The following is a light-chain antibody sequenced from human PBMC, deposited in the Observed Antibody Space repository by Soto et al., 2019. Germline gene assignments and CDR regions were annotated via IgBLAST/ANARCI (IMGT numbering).Light chain of an antibody. V-gene: IGKV3-20*01. CDR1: QSVTSY. J-gene: IGKJ1*01. CDR2: GAS. CDR3: QQYGESPWT. Sequence: DIGVAPSPATLSVSPGERATLYCRASQSVTSYLAWYQQRPGQAPRLLIYGASNRVAGIPARFSGSGSGTDFSLTISRLAPEDFAVYYCQQYGESPWTFGQGTKVEIK.